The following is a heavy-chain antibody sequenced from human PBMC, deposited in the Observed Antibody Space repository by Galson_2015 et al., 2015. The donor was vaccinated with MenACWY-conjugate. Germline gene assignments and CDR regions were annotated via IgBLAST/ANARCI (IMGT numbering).Heavy chain of an antibody. V-gene: IGHV4-38-2*01. D-gene: IGHD3-16*01. CDR2: IYHSGYT. J-gene: IGHJ3*01. CDR1: GYSGYSTTSGYY. CDR3: AMEGGGSLITLAFEF. Sequence: ETLSLTCAVSGYSGYSTTSGYYWGWIRQPPGKRLEWIGSIYHSGYTYYNPSLKSRVTISIDTSKSQFSLKVTSVTAADMAVYYCAMEGGGSLITLAFEFWGQGAVVTVSS.